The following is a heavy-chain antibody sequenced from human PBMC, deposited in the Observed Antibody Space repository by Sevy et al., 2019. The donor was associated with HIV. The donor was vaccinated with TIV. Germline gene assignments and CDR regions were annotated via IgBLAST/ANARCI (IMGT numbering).Heavy chain of an antibody. CDR1: GFTFSSYA. CDR3: ASKEGVVPAATAVDY. CDR2: ISYDGSNK. V-gene: IGHV3-30-3*01. Sequence: GGSLRLSCAASGFTFSSYAMHWVRQAPGRGLEWVAVISYDGSNKYYADSVKGRFTISRDNSKNTLYLQMNSLRAEDTAVYYCASKEGVVPAATAVDYWGQRTLVTVSS. J-gene: IGHJ4*02. D-gene: IGHD2-2*01.